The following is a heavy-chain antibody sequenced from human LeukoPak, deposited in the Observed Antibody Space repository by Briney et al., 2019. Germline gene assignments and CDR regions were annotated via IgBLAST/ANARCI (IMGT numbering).Heavy chain of an antibody. CDR3: ARSEGYAFDP. V-gene: IGHV4-30-4*01. CDR1: GGSFSSGDYY. D-gene: IGHD2-15*01. J-gene: IGHJ5*02. Sequence: PSETLSLTCTVFGGSFSSGDYYWSWLRQPPGKGLEWIGYIYYSASTFYNPSLKSRVTISLDTSQSQFSLKLSSVSAADTAVYYCARSEGYAFDPWGQGTLVTVSS. CDR2: IYYSAST.